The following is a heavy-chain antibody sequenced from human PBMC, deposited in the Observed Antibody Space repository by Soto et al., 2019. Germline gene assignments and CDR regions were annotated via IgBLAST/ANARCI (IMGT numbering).Heavy chain of an antibody. D-gene: IGHD2-2*01. CDR2: TYYRSQWSN. CDR1: GDRVSNNRAA. Sequence: QTLSLTCAISGDRVSNNRAAWNWIRQSPSRGLEWLGRTYYRSQWSNDYAGSVKSRITITPDTSKNQASLQLSSVTPEDTAVYYCVRERKYQLLSWYGFDSWGQGTLVTVSS. J-gene: IGHJ5*01. CDR3: VRERKYQLLSWYGFDS. V-gene: IGHV6-1*01.